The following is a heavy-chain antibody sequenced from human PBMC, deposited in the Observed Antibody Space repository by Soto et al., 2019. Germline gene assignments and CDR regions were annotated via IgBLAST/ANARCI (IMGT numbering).Heavy chain of an antibody. V-gene: IGHV3-33*01. CDR3: ARVTTRVQYYYYGMDV. D-gene: IGHD4-4*01. J-gene: IGHJ6*02. CDR2: IWYDGSNK. Sequence: PGGSLRLSCAASGFTFSSYGMHWVRQAPGKGLEWVAVIWYDGSNKYYADSVKGRFTISRDNSKNTLYLQMNSLGAEDTAVYYCARVTTRVQYYYYGMDVWGQGTTVTVSS. CDR1: GFTFSSYG.